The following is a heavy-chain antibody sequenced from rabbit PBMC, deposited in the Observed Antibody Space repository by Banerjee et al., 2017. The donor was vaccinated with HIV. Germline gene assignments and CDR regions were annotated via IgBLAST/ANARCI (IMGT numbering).Heavy chain of an antibody. V-gene: IGHV1S45*01. Sequence: QEQLVEYGGDLVQPEGSLTLTCKASGLDFSSSYWICWVRQAPGKGLEWIGCIYISSGYTWYASWVNGRFTISKTSSTTVTLQMTSLTAADTATYFCARNYDLWGPGTLVTVS. J-gene: IGHJ4*01. D-gene: IGHD2-1*01. CDR2: IYISSGYT. CDR3: ARNYDL. CDR1: GLDFSSSYW.